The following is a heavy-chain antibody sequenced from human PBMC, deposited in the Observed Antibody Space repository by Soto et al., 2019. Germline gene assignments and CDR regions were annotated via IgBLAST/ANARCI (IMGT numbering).Heavy chain of an antibody. CDR1: GGSINTFY. J-gene: IGHJ4*02. Sequence: TLSLTCTVSGGSINTFYWSWVRRPAGKGLEWIGRISSSGSTSFNPSLESRVAMSVDTSKNHFSLNLSSVTAADMAVYYCAREGSYSAYNFAHGIQLWSFDFWGQGALVTVSS. CDR3: AREGSYSAYNFAHGIQLWSFDF. D-gene: IGHD5-12*01. CDR2: ISSSGST. V-gene: IGHV4-4*07.